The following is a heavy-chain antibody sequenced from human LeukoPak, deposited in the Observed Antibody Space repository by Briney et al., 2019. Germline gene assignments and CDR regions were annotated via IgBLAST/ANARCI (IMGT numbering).Heavy chain of an antibody. Sequence: SETLSLTCAVYGGSFSGYYWSWIRQPPGKGLEWIGEINHSGSTNYNPSLKSRVTISVDTSKNQFSLKLSSVTAADTAVYYCARGAVVAATAYYYYYYYMDVWGKGTTVTVSS. CDR3: ARGAVVAATAYYYYYYYMDV. CDR1: GGSFSGYY. J-gene: IGHJ6*03. CDR2: INHSGST. V-gene: IGHV4-34*01. D-gene: IGHD2-15*01.